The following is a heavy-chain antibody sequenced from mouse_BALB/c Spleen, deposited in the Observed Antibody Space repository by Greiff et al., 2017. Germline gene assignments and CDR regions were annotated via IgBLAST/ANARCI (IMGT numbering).Heavy chain of an antibody. J-gene: IGHJ3*01. Sequence: VQLQQSGPELVKPGASVKISCKASGYAFSSSWMNWVKQRPGQGLEWIGRIYPGDGDTNYNGKFKGKATLTADKSSSTAYMQLSSLTSVDSAVYFCARGYYGGAYWGQGTRVTVSA. CDR1: GYAFSSSW. CDR3: ARGYYGGAY. D-gene: IGHD1-1*02. V-gene: IGHV1-82*01. CDR2: IYPGDGDT.